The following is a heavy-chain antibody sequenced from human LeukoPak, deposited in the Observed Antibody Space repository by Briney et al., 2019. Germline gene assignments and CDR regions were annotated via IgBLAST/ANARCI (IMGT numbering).Heavy chain of an antibody. D-gene: IGHD6-19*01. Sequence: GGSLRLSCAASGFTFSSYSMNWVRQAPGKGLEWVSSISSSSSYIYYADSVKGRFTISRDNAKNSLYLQMNSLRAEDTAVYYCARVGSSGWPHFDYWGQGTLVTVSS. CDR1: GFTFSSYS. J-gene: IGHJ4*02. V-gene: IGHV3-21*01. CDR2: ISSSSSYI. CDR3: ARVGSSGWPHFDY.